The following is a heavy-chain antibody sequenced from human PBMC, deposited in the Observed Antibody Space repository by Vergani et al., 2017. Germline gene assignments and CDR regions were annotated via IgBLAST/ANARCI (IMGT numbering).Heavy chain of an antibody. J-gene: IGHJ3*02. Sequence: EVQLVQSGPEVKKPGESLKISCQGSGNRFSTDWIGWVRQRPGKGLEWMGIIYIGDSDTRYRPSFQGHVTISADKSISIAYLQWSSLKASDTAMYYCARHHDDYGDHGAFDIWGQGTMVIVSS. D-gene: IGHD4-17*01. V-gene: IGHV5-51*01. CDR3: ARHHDDYGDHGAFDI. CDR1: GNRFSTDW. CDR2: IYIGDSDT.